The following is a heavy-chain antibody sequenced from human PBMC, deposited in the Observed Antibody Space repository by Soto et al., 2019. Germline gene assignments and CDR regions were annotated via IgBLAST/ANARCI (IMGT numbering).Heavy chain of an antibody. V-gene: IGHV3-30*03. CDR2: ISRGGGTK. Sequence: QVQLVESGGGVVQPGRSLRLSCAVSGFTVSTYGMHWVRQAPGKGLEWVAGISRGGGTKYYADSVKGRFTISRDNSRNTQFLDMNSLRGDDMAVDYCTGEVASGYWGQGTLVTVSS. CDR3: TGEVASGY. D-gene: IGHD2-8*02. J-gene: IGHJ4*02. CDR1: GFTVSTYG.